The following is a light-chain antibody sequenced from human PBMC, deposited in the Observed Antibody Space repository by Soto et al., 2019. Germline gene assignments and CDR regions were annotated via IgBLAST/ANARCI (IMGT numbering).Light chain of an antibody. CDR3: MHAPRAPYT. J-gene: IGKJ2*01. Sequence: DIVMTQSPLSLPVTPGEPASISCRSSQSLLHGNGYNYLDWYLQKPGQSPQLLIYLGSDRASGVPARFSGSRSGRDCTLKISRVEAEDVGSYYSMHAPRAPYTLGQGNKLELK. CDR2: LGS. V-gene: IGKV2-28*01. CDR1: QSLLHGNGYNY.